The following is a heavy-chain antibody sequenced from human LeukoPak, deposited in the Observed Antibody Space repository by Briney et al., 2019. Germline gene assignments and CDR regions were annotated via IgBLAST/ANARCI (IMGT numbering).Heavy chain of an antibody. J-gene: IGHJ4*02. Sequence: TASETLSLTCTVSGGSISSGDYYWSWIRQPPGKGLEWIGYIYYSGSTYYNPSLKSRVTISVDTSKNQFSLKLSSVTAADTAVYYCATANYDTHNPPWGQGTLVTVSS. CDR3: ATANYDTHNPP. V-gene: IGHV4-30-4*08. D-gene: IGHD3-22*01. CDR1: GGSISSGDYY. CDR2: IYYSGST.